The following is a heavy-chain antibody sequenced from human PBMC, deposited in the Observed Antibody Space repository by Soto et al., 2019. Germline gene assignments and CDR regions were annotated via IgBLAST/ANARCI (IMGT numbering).Heavy chain of an antibody. D-gene: IGHD6-19*01. CDR3: ARDPDSSGWYNWFDP. CDR1: GFPFSNAW. CDR2: IKTTAEGGTT. Sequence: GGSLRLSCASSGFPFSNAWMNWVRQAPGKGLEWVGRIKTTAEGGTTDYAAPVKGRFTMSRDDSKNTLYLQMNSLRAEDTAVYYCARDPDSSGWYNWFDPWGQGTLVTVSS. V-gene: IGHV3-15*07. J-gene: IGHJ5*02.